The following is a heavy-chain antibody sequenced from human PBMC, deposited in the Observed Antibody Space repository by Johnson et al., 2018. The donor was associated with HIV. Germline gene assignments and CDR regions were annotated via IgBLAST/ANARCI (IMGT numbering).Heavy chain of an antibody. CDR1: GFTVSSYY. J-gene: IGHJ3*02. D-gene: IGHD2-2*01. Sequence: VQLVESGGGLVQPGGSLRLSCAASGFTVSSYYMSWVRQAPGKGLEWVSVLFSGGYTYYADAVRGRFTISRDNSKNTLYLQMNSLRAEDTAVYYCARARSIVVVPAAIGSYAFDIWGQGTIVTVSS. CDR3: ARARSIVVVPAAIGSYAFDI. V-gene: IGHV3-66*01. CDR2: LFSGGYT.